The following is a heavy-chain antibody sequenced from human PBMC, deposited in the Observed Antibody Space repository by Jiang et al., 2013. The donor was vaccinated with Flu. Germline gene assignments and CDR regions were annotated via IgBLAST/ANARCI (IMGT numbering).Heavy chain of an antibody. CDR3: ARVWWLRGHSHDY. D-gene: IGHD5-12*01. J-gene: IGHJ4*02. CDR1: GYSISSGYY. V-gene: IGHV4-38-2*02. Sequence: LLKPSETLSLTCTVSGYSISSGYYWGWIRQPPGKGLEWIGSIYHSGSTYYNPSLKSRVTISVDTSKNQFSLKLSSVTAADTAVYYCARVWWLRGHSHDYWGQGTLVTVSS. CDR2: IYHSGST.